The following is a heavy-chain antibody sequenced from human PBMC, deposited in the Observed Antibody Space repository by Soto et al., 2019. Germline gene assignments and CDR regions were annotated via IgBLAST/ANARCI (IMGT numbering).Heavy chain of an antibody. V-gene: IGHV3-23*01. CDR2: ISGSGGST. Sequence: EVQLLESGGGLVQPGGSLRLSCAASGFTFSSYAMSWVRQAPGKGLEWVSAISGSGGSTYYADSVKGRFTISRDNSKNTLYLHMNSLRAEDTAVYYCAKDYPPHSYSSGWSPYYYYGMDVWGQGTTVTVSS. CDR3: AKDYPPHSYSSGWSPYYYYGMDV. CDR1: GFTFSSYA. J-gene: IGHJ6*02. D-gene: IGHD6-19*01.